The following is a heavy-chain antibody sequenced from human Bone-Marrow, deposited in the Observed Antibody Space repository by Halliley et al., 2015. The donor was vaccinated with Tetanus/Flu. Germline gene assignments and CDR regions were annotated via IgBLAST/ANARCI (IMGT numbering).Heavy chain of an antibody. J-gene: IGHJ4*02. CDR2: ISGSGGTT. V-gene: IGHV3-23*04. Sequence: QLVQSGGGLVQPGGSLRLDCAASGFTFSGYAMSWVRQAPGKGLEWVSVISGSGGTTYYADSVKGRFTMSRDNSKYTVYPQMNSLRGEDTAIYYCAKDMGSVVTPVDYWGQGTQVTVSS. CDR1: GFTFSGYA. CDR3: AKDMGSVVTPVDY. D-gene: IGHD2-21*02.